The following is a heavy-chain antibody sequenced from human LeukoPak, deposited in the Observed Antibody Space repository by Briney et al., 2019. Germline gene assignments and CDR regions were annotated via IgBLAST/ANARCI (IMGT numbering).Heavy chain of an antibody. V-gene: IGHV3-30*02. CDR2: IRYDGSNK. J-gene: IGHJ5*02. Sequence: WGSLRLSCAASGFTFSSYGMHWVCQAPGKGLEWVAFIRYDGSNKYYADSVKGRFTISRDNSKNTLYLQMNSLRAEDTAVYYCARKAVAGWANWFDPWGQGTLVTVSS. D-gene: IGHD6-19*01. CDR1: GFTFSSYG. CDR3: ARKAVAGWANWFDP.